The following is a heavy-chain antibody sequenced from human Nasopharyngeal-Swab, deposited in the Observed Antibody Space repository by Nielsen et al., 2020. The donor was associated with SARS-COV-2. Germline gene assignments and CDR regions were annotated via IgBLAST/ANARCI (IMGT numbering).Heavy chain of an antibody. CDR1: GYTLTELS. CDR2: FGPEDGKT. CDR3: ATEYNWNYGPRYFDL. V-gene: IGHV1-24*01. J-gene: IGHJ2*01. Sequence: ASVKVSCKVSGYTLTELSMHWVRQAPGKGLEWMGGFGPEDGKTIYAQKFQGRVTMTEDTSTDTAYMELSSLRSEDTAVYYCATEYNWNYGPRYFDLWGRGTLVTVSS. D-gene: IGHD1-7*01.